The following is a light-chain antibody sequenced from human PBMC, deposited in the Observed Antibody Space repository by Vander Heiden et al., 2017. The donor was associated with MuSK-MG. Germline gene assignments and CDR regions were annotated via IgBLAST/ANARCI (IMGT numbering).Light chain of an antibody. V-gene: IGLV2-11*01. CDR2: DVN. CDR1: SSDVGGYNY. Sequence: SALALPRSASGSPAPGVTISCTGTSSDVGGYNYVSWYQHHPDKAPKLMIYDVNNRPSGVPDRFSGSKSGNTASLTISGLQAEDEADYYCCSHAGLHAWVFGGGTKLTVL. J-gene: IGLJ3*02. CDR3: CSHAGLHAWV.